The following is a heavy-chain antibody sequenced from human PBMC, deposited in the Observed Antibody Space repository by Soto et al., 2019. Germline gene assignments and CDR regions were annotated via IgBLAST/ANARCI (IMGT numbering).Heavy chain of an antibody. V-gene: IGHV3-21*01. CDR2: ISSISSYI. CDR1: GFPFISYT. Sequence: EVQLVESGGGLVKPGGSLSLSVEAFGFPFISYTLNWVAQAPGKGLEWVSSISSISSYIYYADSVKGRFTISRDNAKNSLYLQMNSLRAEDTAVYYCARDQPGYSYGYGLGYWGQGTLVTVSS. J-gene: IGHJ4*02. CDR3: ARDQPGYSYGYGLGY. D-gene: IGHD5-18*01.